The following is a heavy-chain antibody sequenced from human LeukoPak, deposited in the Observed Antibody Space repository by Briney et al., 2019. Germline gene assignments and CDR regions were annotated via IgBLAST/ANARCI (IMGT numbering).Heavy chain of an antibody. CDR1: GYSISSGYF. J-gene: IGHJ4*02. Sequence: SETLSLTCAVSGYSISSGYFWGWIRQPPGKGLEWIGSIYNSGSTYYTPSLKSRVTISVDTPKNQFSLKVNSVTAADTAVYYCARLTTTSPEDFWGQGTLVTVSS. CDR2: IYNSGST. V-gene: IGHV4-38-2*01. CDR3: ARLTTTSPEDF. D-gene: IGHD4-11*01.